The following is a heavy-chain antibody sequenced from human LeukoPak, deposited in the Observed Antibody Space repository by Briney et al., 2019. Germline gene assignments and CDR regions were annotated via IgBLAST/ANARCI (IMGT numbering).Heavy chain of an antibody. V-gene: IGHV3-30*04. D-gene: IGHD3-22*01. Sequence: PGGSLRLSCAASGFTFSNFAIHWVRQAPGKGLEWVAVISYDGSDQYYADSVKGRFTISRDNSKKTLYLQMNSPRAEDTAVYYCARDRITMIGVDGWDYWGQGTLVTVSS. J-gene: IGHJ4*02. CDR3: ARDRITMIGVDGWDY. CDR1: GFTFSNFA. CDR2: ISYDGSDQ.